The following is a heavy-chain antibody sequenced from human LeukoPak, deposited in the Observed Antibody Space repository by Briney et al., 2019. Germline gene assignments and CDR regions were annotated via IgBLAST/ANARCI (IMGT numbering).Heavy chain of an antibody. CDR2: INSDGSST. D-gene: IGHD3-22*01. CDR1: GFTFRSYW. Sequence: PGGSLRLSCAAPGFTFRSYWMHWVRQSPGKGLVWVSRINSDGSSTTYADSVKGRFTISRDNAKNTLYLQMNSLRAEDTAVYYCARDRGPRGYDSSAYYWGQGILVTVSS. V-gene: IGHV3-74*01. CDR3: ARDRGPRGYDSSAYY. J-gene: IGHJ4*02.